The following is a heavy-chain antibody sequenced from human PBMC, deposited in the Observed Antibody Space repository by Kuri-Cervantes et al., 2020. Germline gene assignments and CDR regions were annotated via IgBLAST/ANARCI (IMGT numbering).Heavy chain of an antibody. Sequence: GGSLRLSCAASGFTFDDYAMHWVRQAPGKGLEWVSGISWNSGSIGYADSVKGRFTISRDNAKNSLYLQMNSLRDEDTAVYYCARAYYGSGSYYKGYGMDVWGQGTTVTVSS. CDR1: GFTFDDYA. CDR3: ARAYYGSGSYYKGYGMDV. CDR2: ISWNSGSI. J-gene: IGHJ6*02. D-gene: IGHD3-10*01. V-gene: IGHV3-9*01.